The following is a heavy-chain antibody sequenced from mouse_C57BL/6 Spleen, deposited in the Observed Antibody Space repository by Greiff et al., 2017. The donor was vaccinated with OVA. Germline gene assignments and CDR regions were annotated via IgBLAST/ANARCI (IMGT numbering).Heavy chain of an antibody. CDR2: IDPETGGT. V-gene: IGHV1-15*01. D-gene: IGHD1-1*01. J-gene: IGHJ1*03. CDR1: GYTFTDYE. CDR3: TSRANYAYFDV. Sequence: LQQSGAELVRPGASVTLSCKASGYTFTDYEMHWVKQTPVHGLEWIGAIDPETGGTAYNQKFKGKAILTADKSSSTAYMELRSLTSEDSAVYYCTSRANYAYFDVWGTGTTVTVSS.